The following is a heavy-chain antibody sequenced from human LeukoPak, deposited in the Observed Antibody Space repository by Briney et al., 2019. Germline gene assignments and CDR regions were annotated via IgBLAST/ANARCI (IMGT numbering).Heavy chain of an antibody. CDR3: ARDYYGSGSYYTAPTDY. J-gene: IGHJ4*02. V-gene: IGHV3-30-3*01. CDR2: ISYDGSNK. CDR1: GFTFSSYA. D-gene: IGHD3-10*01. Sequence: GRSLRLSCAASGFTFSSYAMHWVRQAPGKGLEWVAVISYDGSNKYYADSVKGRFTISRDNSKNTLYLQMNSLRAEDTAVYYCARDYYGSGSYYTAPTDYWGQGTLVTVSS.